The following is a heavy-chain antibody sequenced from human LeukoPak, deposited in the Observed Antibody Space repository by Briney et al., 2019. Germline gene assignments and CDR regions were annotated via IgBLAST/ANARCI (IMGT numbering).Heavy chain of an antibody. CDR3: ARIAVGEYHFNY. CDR2: INTDGSRT. Sequence: GGSLRLSCAASGFTFSSYWMNWVRQAPGKGLVWVARINTDGSRTSYADSVKGRFTTSRDNAKNTLYLQMNSLRAEDTAVYYCARIAVGEYHFNYWGQGTLVTVSS. J-gene: IGHJ4*02. D-gene: IGHD6-19*01. V-gene: IGHV3-74*01. CDR1: GFTFSSYW.